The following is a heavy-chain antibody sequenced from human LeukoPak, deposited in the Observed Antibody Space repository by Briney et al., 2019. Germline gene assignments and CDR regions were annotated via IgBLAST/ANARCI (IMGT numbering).Heavy chain of an antibody. CDR3: AKSTYYYDSSGPRADDDAFDY. V-gene: IGHV3-48*02. CDR1: VVTFSDYY. J-gene: IGHJ3*01. D-gene: IGHD3-22*01. CDR2: ISSSSSTI. Sequence: AGGSLRLSCAASVVTFSDYYRNWVRQAPGKGLEWVSYISSSSSTIYYADSVKGRFTISRDNAKNSLYLQMNSLRDEDTAVYYCAKSTYYYDSSGPRADDDAFDYWGQGTMVTVSS.